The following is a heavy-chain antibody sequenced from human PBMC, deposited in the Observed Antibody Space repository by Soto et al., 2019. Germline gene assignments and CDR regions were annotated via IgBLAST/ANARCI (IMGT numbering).Heavy chain of an antibody. CDR2: INQSGST. CDR3: AGTYSSSWSRFDY. J-gene: IGHJ4*02. CDR1: GGSFSGYY. V-gene: IGHV4-34*01. D-gene: IGHD6-13*01. Sequence: QVQLQQWGAGLLKPSETLSLTCAVYGGSFSGYYWSWIRQPPGKGLEWIGEINQSGSTNYNPSIKSRVTISVDTARNQFSLKLSAVTAADTAVYYCAGTYSSSWSRFDYGGQGTLVTVSS.